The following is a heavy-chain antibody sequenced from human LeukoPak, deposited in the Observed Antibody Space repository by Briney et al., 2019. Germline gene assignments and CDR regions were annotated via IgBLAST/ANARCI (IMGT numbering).Heavy chain of an antibody. CDR3: ARGRGMDV. CDR2: IKQDGSEK. Sequence: PGGSLRLSCAASEFTFNNYWMNWVRQAPGKGLEWVANIKQDGSEKYYVDSVKGRFTISRDNAKNSLYLQMNSLRAEDTAVYYCARGRGMDVWGQGTTDTVSS. J-gene: IGHJ6*02. V-gene: IGHV3-7*01. CDR1: EFTFNNYW.